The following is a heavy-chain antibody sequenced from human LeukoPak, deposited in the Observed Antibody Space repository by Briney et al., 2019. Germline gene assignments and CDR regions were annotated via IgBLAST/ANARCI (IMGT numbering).Heavy chain of an antibody. V-gene: IGHV4-59*08. D-gene: IGHD3-10*01. CDR2: IIYTGTT. Sequence: PSETLSLTCSVSGGSINGYSWTWIRQPPGMRLEWVGHIIYTGTTNYNPSLTTRVAISVDTSKNQFSLKLTSVTAADTGMYFCARLGGNWNSPGRDYWGQGTLVTVSS. CDR1: GGSINGYS. CDR3: ARLGGNWNSPGRDY. J-gene: IGHJ4*02.